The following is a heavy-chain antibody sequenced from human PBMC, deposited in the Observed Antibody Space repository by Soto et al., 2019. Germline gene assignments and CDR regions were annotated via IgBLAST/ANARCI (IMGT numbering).Heavy chain of an antibody. Sequence: SETLSLTCAVSGGSVSSGGYSWSWARQPPGKGLEWIGYIYDSGSTYYNPSLKSRVTMSIDRSKNRFSLKLSSVTAADTAVFYCASFSTVSRGLFDYWGQGTLVTVSS. V-gene: IGHV4-30-2*01. CDR2: IYDSGST. CDR3: ASFSTVSRGLFDY. CDR1: GGSVSSGGYS. D-gene: IGHD4-17*01. J-gene: IGHJ4*02.